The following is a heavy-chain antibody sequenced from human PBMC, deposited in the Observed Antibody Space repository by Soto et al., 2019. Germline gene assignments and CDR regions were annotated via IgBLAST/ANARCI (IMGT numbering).Heavy chain of an antibody. V-gene: IGHV3-21*01. D-gene: IGHD6-19*01. Sequence: EVQLVESGGGLVKPGGSLRLSCAASGFTFSSYSMNWVRQAPGKGLEWVSSISSSSYIYYADSVKGRFTISRDNAKNSLYLQMNSLRAEDTAVYYCAREGIAVAGYYFDYWGQGTLVTVSS. J-gene: IGHJ4*02. CDR3: AREGIAVAGYYFDY. CDR1: GFTFSSYS. CDR2: ISSSSYI.